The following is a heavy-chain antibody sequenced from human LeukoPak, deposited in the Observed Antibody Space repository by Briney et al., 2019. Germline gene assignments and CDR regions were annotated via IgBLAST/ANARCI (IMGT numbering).Heavy chain of an antibody. D-gene: IGHD3-3*01. V-gene: IGHV1-46*01. CDR3: ARDNEDFWSGYPTDFDY. CDR2: INPSGDNT. J-gene: IGHJ4*02. CDR1: GYTFTNNF. Sequence: ASVKVSCKASGYTFTNNFMHWVRQAPGQGLEWMGIINPSGDNTWYAQKFQGRVTMTRDMATSTDYMEVSSLRSEDTAVYYCARDNEDFWSGYPTDFDYWGQGTLVTVSS.